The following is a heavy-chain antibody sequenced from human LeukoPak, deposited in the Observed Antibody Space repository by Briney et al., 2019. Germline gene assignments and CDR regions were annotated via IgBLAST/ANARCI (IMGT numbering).Heavy chain of an antibody. V-gene: IGHV3-48*01. CDR1: GFAFSSYS. J-gene: IGHJ4*02. CDR2: ISSSSSNI. Sequence: GGSLRLSCAASGFAFSSYSMNWVRQAPGKGLEWVSYISSSSSNIYYADSVKGRFTISRDNAKRSLYLQMSGLRAEDTAIYYCAKGTGDTAYYFDFWGQGVLVTVSS. CDR3: AKGTGDTAYYFDF. D-gene: IGHD7-27*01.